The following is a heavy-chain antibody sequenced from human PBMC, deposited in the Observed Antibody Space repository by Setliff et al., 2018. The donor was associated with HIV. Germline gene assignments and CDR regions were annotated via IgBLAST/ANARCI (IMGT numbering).Heavy chain of an antibody. CDR3: ARDPASIAYYARFDY. V-gene: IGHV3-48*04. D-gene: IGHD3-22*01. Sequence: GGSLRLSCAASGFTFSTYSLNWVRQAPGKGLEWVSYISFRSSTIYYADSVKGRFTISRDNAKNSLYLHMNSLRAEDTAVYYCARDPASIAYYARFDYWGQGTLVTVSS. CDR1: GFTFSTYS. J-gene: IGHJ4*02. CDR2: ISFRSSTI.